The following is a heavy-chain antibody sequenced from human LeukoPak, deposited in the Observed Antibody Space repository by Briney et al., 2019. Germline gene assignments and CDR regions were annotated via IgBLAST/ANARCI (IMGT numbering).Heavy chain of an antibody. V-gene: IGHV4-34*01. CDR3: ARGASGLFFGY. Sequence: PSETLSLTCAVYGGSFSGYYWSWIRQPPGKGLEWIGEINHSGSTNYNPSLKSRVTISVDTSKNQFSLKLSSVTAADTAVYYCARGASGLFFGYWGQGTLVTVSS. CDR1: GGSFSGYY. D-gene: IGHD3-10*01. J-gene: IGHJ4*02. CDR2: INHSGST.